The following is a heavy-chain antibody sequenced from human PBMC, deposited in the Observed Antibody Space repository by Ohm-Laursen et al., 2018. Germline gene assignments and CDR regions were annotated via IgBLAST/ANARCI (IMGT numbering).Heavy chain of an antibody. CDR2: IKEDGSQK. D-gene: IGHD1-26*01. CDR1: GFTFSSYW. CDR3: ARDISPVIVGVAFDVFDI. J-gene: IGHJ3*02. Sequence: SLRLSCAASGFTFSSYWMTWVCQAPGKELEWVANIKEDGSQKNYVDSVKGRFTISRDNANNFLYLQMNSLRAEDTAVYYCARDISPVIVGVAFDVFDIWGQGTMVTVSS. V-gene: IGHV3-7*01.